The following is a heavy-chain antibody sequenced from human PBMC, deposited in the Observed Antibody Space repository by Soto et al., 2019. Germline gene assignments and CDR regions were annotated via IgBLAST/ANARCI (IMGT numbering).Heavy chain of an antibody. CDR2: IYYSGST. V-gene: IGHV4-31*03. D-gene: IGHD3-16*01. J-gene: IGHJ3*02. Sequence: QVQLQESGPGLVKPSQTLSLTCTVSGGSISSSGYYWSWIRQHPGKGLEWIGYIYYSGSTYYNPSLTSRLTISVDPSKNQFSLKLSSVTAADTAVYYCARDRDGGTFEIWGQGTMVTVSS. CDR3: ARDRDGGTFEI. CDR1: GGSISSSGYY.